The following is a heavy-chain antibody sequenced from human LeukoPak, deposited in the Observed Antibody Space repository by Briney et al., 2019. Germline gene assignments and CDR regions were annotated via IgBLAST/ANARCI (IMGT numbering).Heavy chain of an antibody. Sequence: SETLSLTCAVYGGSFSGYYWSWIRQPPGKGLEWIGEINHSGSTNYNPSLKSRVTISVDTSKNQFSLKLSSVTAADTAVYYCARVSPYYYDSSRELGMDVWGQGTTVTVSS. D-gene: IGHD3-22*01. CDR2: INHSGST. V-gene: IGHV4-34*01. CDR3: ARVSPYYYDSSRELGMDV. J-gene: IGHJ6*02. CDR1: GGSFSGYY.